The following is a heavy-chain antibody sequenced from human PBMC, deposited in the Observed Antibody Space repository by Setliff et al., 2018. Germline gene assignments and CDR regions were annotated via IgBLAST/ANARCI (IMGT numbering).Heavy chain of an antibody. CDR1: GQSFSDYY. CDR2: IYYSGST. V-gene: IGHV4-34*01. CDR3: TRDIVVFTDIDYYYSGMDV. D-gene: IGHD2-21*01. J-gene: IGHJ6*02. Sequence: SETLSLTCAIYGQSFSDYYWSWVRQPPGKGLEWIGSIYYSGSTYYNPSLKSRVTISVDTSKNTLSLQMNTLKAEDTAVYYCTRDIVVFTDIDYYYSGMDVWGQGTAVTVSS.